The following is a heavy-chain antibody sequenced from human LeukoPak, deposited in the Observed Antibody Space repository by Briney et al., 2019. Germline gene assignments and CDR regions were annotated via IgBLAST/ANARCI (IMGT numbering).Heavy chain of an antibody. V-gene: IGHV3-23*01. CDR3: AKDWTWLRLGSFDY. J-gene: IGHJ4*02. D-gene: IGHD5-12*01. Sequence: GGSLRLSCAASGFTFSSYAMSWVRQAPGKGLEWVSAISGSGDSAYYADSVKGRFTISRDNSKNTLYLQMNSLRAEDTAVYYCAKDWTWLRLGSFDYWGQGTLVTVSS. CDR1: GFTFSSYA. CDR2: ISGSGDSA.